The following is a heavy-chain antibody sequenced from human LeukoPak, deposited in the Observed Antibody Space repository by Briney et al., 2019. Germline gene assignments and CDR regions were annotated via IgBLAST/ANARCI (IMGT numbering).Heavy chain of an antibody. CDR2: MSGSGGRS. J-gene: IGHJ3*02. D-gene: IGHD3-22*01. V-gene: IGHV3-23*01. CDR1: GFTFNSYA. CDR3: AKESYDSSGYYYVVGAFDI. Sequence: GGSLRLSCAASGFTFNSYAMTWVRQAPGKGLEWVSTMSGSGGRSYHADSVKGRFTISRDNSKNTLYLQMNSLRAEDTAVYYCAKESYDSSGYYYVVGAFDIWGQGTMVTVSS.